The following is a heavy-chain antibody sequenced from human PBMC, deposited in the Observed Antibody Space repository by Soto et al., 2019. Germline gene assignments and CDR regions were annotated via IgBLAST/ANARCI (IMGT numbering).Heavy chain of an antibody. J-gene: IGHJ5*02. CDR1: GFSFSSYW. D-gene: IGHD3-16*01. CDR3: AGDGVQNGAYNGWLDP. V-gene: IGHV3-7*03. CDR2: IKQDGREK. Sequence: GSLRLSCAASGFSFSSYWMTWVRQAPGKGLEWVANIKQDGREKYYGASVKGRFTISRDNGKNLVYLQMDSLTPDDTAVYYCAGDGVQNGAYNGWLDPWGQGTLVTVSS.